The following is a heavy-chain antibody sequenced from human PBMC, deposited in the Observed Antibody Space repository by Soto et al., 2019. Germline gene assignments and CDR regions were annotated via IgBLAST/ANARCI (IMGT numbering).Heavy chain of an antibody. J-gene: IGHJ6*02. D-gene: IGHD3-3*02. V-gene: IGHV1-69*12. CDR2: IIPIFRTP. Sequence: QVHLVQSGAEVKKPGSSVKVSCKASGDTFSSFAISWVRQAPGQGLEWMGGIIPIFRTPDYAQKFQGRVTITVDESTNAAYMELRSLTSEDTGVYYCARDKDRQQLGGNYFSALDVWGQGTTVIVSS. CDR1: GDTFSSFA. CDR3: ARDKDRQQLGGNYFSALDV.